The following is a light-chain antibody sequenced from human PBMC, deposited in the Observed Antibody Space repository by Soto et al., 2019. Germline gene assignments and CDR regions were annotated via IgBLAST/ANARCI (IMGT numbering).Light chain of an antibody. CDR2: DAS. CDR3: QQYNSYIFT. J-gene: IGKJ3*01. V-gene: IGKV1-5*01. CDR1: QSISSW. Sequence: DIPMTQSPSTLSASVGDRVTITCRASQSISSWLAWYQQKPGKAPKLLIYDASSLESGVPSRFSGSGFGTEFTLTISSLQPDDFATYYCQQYNSYIFTFGPGTKVDIK.